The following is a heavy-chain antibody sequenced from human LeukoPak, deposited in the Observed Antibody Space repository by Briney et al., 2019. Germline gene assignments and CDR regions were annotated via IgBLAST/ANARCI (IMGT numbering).Heavy chain of an antibody. Sequence: PGGSLRLSCAASGFTFSSYAMSWVRQAPGKGLEWVSAISGSGGSTYYADSVKGRFTISRDNPKNTLYLQMNSLRAEDTAVYYCAKDFRGYSYFFDYWGQGTLVTVSS. D-gene: IGHD5-18*01. CDR3: AKDFRGYSYFFDY. V-gene: IGHV3-23*01. CDR1: GFTFSSYA. CDR2: ISGSGGST. J-gene: IGHJ4*02.